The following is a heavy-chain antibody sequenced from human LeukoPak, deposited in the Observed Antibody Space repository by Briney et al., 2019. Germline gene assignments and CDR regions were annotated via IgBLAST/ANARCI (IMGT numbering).Heavy chain of an antibody. CDR2: IIPIFGTA. V-gene: IGHV1-69*13. CDR3: ARASPNYYDSSGYSPFDY. CDR1: GGTFSSYA. J-gene: IGHJ4*02. D-gene: IGHD3-22*01. Sequence: ASVKVSCKASGGTFSSYAISWVRQAPGQGLEWMGGIIPIFGTANYAQKFQGRVTITADESTSTAYMELSSLRSEDTAVYYCARASPNYYDSSGYSPFDYWGRGTLVTVSS.